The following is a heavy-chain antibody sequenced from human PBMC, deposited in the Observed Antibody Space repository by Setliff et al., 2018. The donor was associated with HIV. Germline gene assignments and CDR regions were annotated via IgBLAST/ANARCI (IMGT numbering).Heavy chain of an antibody. J-gene: IGHJ4*02. V-gene: IGHV3-23*03. CDR1: GLTFEYYA. D-gene: IGHD2-21*01. Sequence: LRLSCAAPGLTFEYYAMIWVRQAPGKGLEWVSLINTGSTGTYYADSVKGRFTISRDDPKKTLYLQMKSLRAEDTAAYFCAKVYRPYCGGDCHSALNYWGQGTLVTVSS. CDR3: AKVYRPYCGGDCHSALNY. CDR2: INTGSTGT.